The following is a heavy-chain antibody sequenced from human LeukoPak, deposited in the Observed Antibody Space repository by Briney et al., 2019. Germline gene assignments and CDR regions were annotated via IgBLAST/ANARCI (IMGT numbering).Heavy chain of an antibody. J-gene: IGHJ6*02. D-gene: IGHD3-9*01. V-gene: IGHV4-31*03. CDR2: VFYSGGS. CDR1: GGSISSGGYY. Sequence: SETLSLTCTVSGGSISSGGYYWSWIRQHPEKGLEWIGYVFYSGGSYYNPSLKSRLTISVDTSKNQFSLRLSSVTAADTAVYYCTRGLADESSPQGMDVWGQGTTVTVSS. CDR3: TRGLADESSPQGMDV.